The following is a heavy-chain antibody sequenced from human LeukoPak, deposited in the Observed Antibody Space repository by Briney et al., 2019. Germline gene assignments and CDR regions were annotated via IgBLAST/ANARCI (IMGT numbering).Heavy chain of an antibody. J-gene: IGHJ5*02. D-gene: IGHD3-3*01. CDR1: GGSFSGYY. CDR3: ARDFWSGYTRGDWFDP. Sequence: KPSETLSLTCAVYGGSFSGYYWSWIRQPPGKGLEWIGEINHSGSTNYNPSLKSRVTISVDTSKNQFSLKLSSVTAADTAVYYCARDFWSGYTRGDWFDPWGQGTLVTVSS. CDR2: INHSGST. V-gene: IGHV4-34*01.